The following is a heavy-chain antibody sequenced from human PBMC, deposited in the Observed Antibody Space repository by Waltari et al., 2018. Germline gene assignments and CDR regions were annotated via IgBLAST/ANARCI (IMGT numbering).Heavy chain of an antibody. D-gene: IGHD2-15*01. CDR2: IYPGGST. CDR3: ARGLVVAATPGHFDY. CDR1: GGSISSGSYY. Sequence: QVQLQESGPGLVKPSQTLSLTCTVSGGSISSGSYYWSCIRQPAGKGLEVSGYIYPGGSTTNNPPLMRRVDITVDTSKTLSALMLSSVTAADTAVYYCARGLVVAATPGHFDYWGQGTLVTVSS. J-gene: IGHJ4*02. V-gene: IGHV4-61*09.